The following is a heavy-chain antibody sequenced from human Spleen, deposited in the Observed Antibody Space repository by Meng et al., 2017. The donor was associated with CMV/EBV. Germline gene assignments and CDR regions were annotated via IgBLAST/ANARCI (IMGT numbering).Heavy chain of an antibody. CDR3: ARRDNRFDP. V-gene: IGHV4-39*02. CDR1: SGSINNNHYY. J-gene: IGHJ5*02. Sequence: SETLSLTCTVSSGSINNNHYYWGWIRQPPGKGLEWIGSIYYSGSTYYNPSLKSRVTMSVDTSKNHFSLKLRSVTAADTAVYYCARRDNRFDPWGQGTLVTVSS. CDR2: IYYSGST.